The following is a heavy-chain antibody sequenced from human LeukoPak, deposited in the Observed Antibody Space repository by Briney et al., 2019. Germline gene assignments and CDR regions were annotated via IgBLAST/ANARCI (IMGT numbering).Heavy chain of an antibody. CDR2: IYYSGST. J-gene: IGHJ4*02. CDR3: ARGLDYGDEPYYFDY. Sequence: SETLPLTCTVSGGSISSYYWSWIRQPPGKGLEWIGYIYYSGSTNYNPSLKSRVTISVDTSKNQFSLKLSSVTAADTAVYYCARGLDYGDEPYYFDYWGQGTLVTVSS. D-gene: IGHD4-17*01. V-gene: IGHV4-59*01. CDR1: GGSISSYY.